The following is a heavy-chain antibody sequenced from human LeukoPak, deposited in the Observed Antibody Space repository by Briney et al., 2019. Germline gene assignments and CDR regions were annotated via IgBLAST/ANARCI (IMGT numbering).Heavy chain of an antibody. CDR3: ARKPSIAAATPNWFDP. V-gene: IGHV3-23*01. CDR1: GFTFSSYA. Sequence: GGSLRLSCAASGFTFSSYAMSWVRQAPGKGLEWVSAISGSGGSTYYADSVKGRFTISRDNSKNTLYLQMNSLRAEDTAVYYCARKPSIAAATPNWFDPWGQGTLVTVSS. J-gene: IGHJ5*02. CDR2: ISGSGGST. D-gene: IGHD6-13*01.